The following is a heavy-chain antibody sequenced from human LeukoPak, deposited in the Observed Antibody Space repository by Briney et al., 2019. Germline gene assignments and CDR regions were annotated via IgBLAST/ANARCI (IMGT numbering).Heavy chain of an antibody. Sequence: GGSLGLSCAASGFTFSSYSMTWVRQAPGKGLEWVSVISAGGTSTFYADSVKGRFTISRDNSKDTLYLQMNSLRAEDTAVYYCAKKLYSGSNPVDYWGQGTLVTVSS. CDR3: AKKLYSGSNPVDY. D-gene: IGHD1-26*01. V-gene: IGHV3-23*01. CDR1: GFTFSSYS. J-gene: IGHJ4*02. CDR2: ISAGGTST.